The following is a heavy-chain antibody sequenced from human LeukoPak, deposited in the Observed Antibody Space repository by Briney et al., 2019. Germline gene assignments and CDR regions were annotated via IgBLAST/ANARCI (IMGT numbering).Heavy chain of an antibody. CDR3: ARVRSGYDWVAFDI. Sequence: SETLSLTCTVSGGSISSHYWSWLRQPPGKGLEWIGYIYYSGSTNYNPSLKSRVTISVDTSKNQFSLKLSSVTAADTAVYYCARVRSGYDWVAFDIWGQGTMVTVSS. D-gene: IGHD5-12*01. J-gene: IGHJ3*02. CDR1: GGSISSHY. CDR2: IYYSGST. V-gene: IGHV4-59*11.